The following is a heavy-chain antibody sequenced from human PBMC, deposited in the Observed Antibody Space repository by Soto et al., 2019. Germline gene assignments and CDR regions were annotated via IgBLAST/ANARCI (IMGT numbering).Heavy chain of an antibody. Sequence: QVQLVESGGGVVQPERSQRLSCAASKFTFRTYVMHWLRQAPGKGLEWVALISFDGSNKYYADSVKGRFTISRDNSKNTMYLQMNSLRPEDTAMYYCAREMIPMIMGGMSAMDVWGQGTTVTVSS. V-gene: IGHV3-30*04. CDR1: KFTFRTYV. J-gene: IGHJ6*02. CDR3: AREMIPMIMGGMSAMDV. D-gene: IGHD3-22*01. CDR2: ISFDGSNK.